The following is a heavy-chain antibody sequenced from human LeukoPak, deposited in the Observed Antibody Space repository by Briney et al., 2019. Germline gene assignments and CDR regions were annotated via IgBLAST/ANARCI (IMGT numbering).Heavy chain of an antibody. CDR3: AREGIRYFDWLPPSAWFDP. V-gene: IGHV4-34*01. CDR2: INHSGST. J-gene: IGHJ5*02. D-gene: IGHD3-9*01. Sequence: SETLSLTCAVYGGSFSGYYWSWIRQPPGKGLEWIGKINHSGSTNYNPSLKSRVTISVDTSKNQFSLKLSSVTAADTAVYYCAREGIRYFDWLPPSAWFDPWGQGTLVTVSS. CDR1: GGSFSGYY.